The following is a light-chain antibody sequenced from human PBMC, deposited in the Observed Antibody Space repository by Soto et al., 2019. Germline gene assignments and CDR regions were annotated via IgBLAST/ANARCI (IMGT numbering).Light chain of an antibody. CDR3: SSYGGSHMYV. CDR2: ANN. Sequence: QSVLTQPPSVSGAPGQRVSIFCTGSSYNIGAGYDVHWYQPLPGTAPKLLIYANNNRPSRVPDRFSSSKSSTSASLAITGLQAEDAAEYCCSSYGGSHMYVFGTGPKVTDL. J-gene: IGLJ1*01. V-gene: IGLV1-40*01. CDR1: SYNIGAGYD.